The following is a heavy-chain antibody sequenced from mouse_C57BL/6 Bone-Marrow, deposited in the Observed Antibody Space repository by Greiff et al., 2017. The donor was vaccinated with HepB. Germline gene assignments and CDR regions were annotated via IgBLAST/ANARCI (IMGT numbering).Heavy chain of an antibody. CDR1: GYTFTDYY. D-gene: IGHD1-1*01. CDR2: IYPGSGNT. CDR3: ARETTVVAGHYFDY. J-gene: IGHJ2*01. V-gene: IGHV1-76*01. Sequence: QVQLQQSGAELVRPGASVKLSCKASGYTFTDYYINWVKQRPGQGLEWIARIYPGSGNTYYNEKFKGKATLTAEKSSSTAYMQLSSLTSEDSAVYFCARETTVVAGHYFDYWGQGTTLTVSS.